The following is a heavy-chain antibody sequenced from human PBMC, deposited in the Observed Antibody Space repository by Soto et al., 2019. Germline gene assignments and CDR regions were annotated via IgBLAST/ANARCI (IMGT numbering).Heavy chain of an antibody. Sequence: QVQLVESGGGVVQPGRSLRVSCAASGFYFSSYGMLWVRQAPGKGLEWVAVISHDGTNKYYADSVKGRFTISRDNPNSTLFLKMNTLRAEDTAVYYCAKAPSSYNWIDPWGQGTLVTVSS. CDR3: AKAPSSYNWIDP. V-gene: IGHV3-30*18. CDR2: ISHDGTNK. D-gene: IGHD6-6*01. J-gene: IGHJ5*02. CDR1: GFYFSSYG.